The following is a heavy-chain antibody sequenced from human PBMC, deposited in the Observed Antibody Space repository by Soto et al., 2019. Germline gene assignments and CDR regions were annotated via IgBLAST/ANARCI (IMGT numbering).Heavy chain of an antibody. CDR2: TYYRSKWYN. J-gene: IGHJ4*02. CDR3: ARARGPPYSSAPFDY. D-gene: IGHD6-19*01. CDR1: GDSVSSNSAA. V-gene: IGHV6-1*01. Sequence: PSETLSLTCAISGDSVSSNSAAWNWIRQSPSRGLEWLGRTYYRSKWYNDYAVSVKSRITINPDASKNQFSLQLNSVTPEDTAVYYCARARGPPYSSAPFDYWGQGTLVTVSS.